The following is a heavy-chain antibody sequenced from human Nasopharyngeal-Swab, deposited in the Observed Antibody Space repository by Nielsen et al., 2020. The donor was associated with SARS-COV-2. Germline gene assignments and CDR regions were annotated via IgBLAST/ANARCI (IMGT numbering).Heavy chain of an antibody. D-gene: IGHD5-24*01. J-gene: IGHJ6*02. V-gene: IGHV1-18*01. CDR2: ISAYNGNT. CDR3: AREGSLGLEMATPVWYYYGMDV. Sequence: ASVKVSCKASGYTFTSYGISWVRQAPGQGLEWMGWISAYNGNTNYAQKLQGRVTMTTDTSTSTAYMELRSLRSDDTAVHYCAREGSLGLEMATPVWYYYGMDVWGQGTTVTVSS. CDR1: GYTFTSYG.